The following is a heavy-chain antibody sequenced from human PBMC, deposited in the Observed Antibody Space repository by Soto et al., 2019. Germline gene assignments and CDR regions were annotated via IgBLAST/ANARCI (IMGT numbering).Heavy chain of an antibody. CDR1: GFTFSSYG. J-gene: IGHJ6*02. D-gene: IGHD6-19*01. CDR3: AKDGSGIAVADTYYYGMDV. Sequence: GGSLRLSCAASGFTFSSYGMHWVRQAPGKGLEWVAVISYDGSNKYYADSVKGRFTISRDNSKNTLYLQMNSLRAEDTAVYYCAKDGSGIAVADTYYYGMDVWGQGT. CDR2: ISYDGSNK. V-gene: IGHV3-30*18.